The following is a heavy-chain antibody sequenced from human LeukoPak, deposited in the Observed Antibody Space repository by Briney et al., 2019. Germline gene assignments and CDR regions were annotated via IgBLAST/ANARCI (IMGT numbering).Heavy chain of an antibody. J-gene: IGHJ6*02. CDR2: IIPIFGTA. CDR3: ARDFRSFYYYYYGMDV. V-gene: IGHV1-69*13. CDR1: GGTFSSYA. Sequence: SVKVSCKASGGTFSSYAISWVRQAPGQGLEWMGGIIPIFGTANYAQKFQGRVTITADESTSTAYMELSSLRSEDTAVYYCARDFRSFYYYYYGMDVWGQGTTVTVSS. D-gene: IGHD2-15*01.